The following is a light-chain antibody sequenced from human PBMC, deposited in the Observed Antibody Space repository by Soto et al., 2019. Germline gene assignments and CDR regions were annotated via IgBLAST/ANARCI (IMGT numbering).Light chain of an antibody. J-gene: IGLJ2*01. CDR1: SSDVGGYDY. CDR3: SSFADGFNVV. V-gene: IGLV2-8*01. Sequence: QSVLTQPPSASGSPGQSVTISCTGTSSDVGGYDYVSWYQQHPGKAPKLMIYEVTIRPSEIPARFSASKSGNTASLIVSGLQPEDEAEYFCSSFADGFNVVFGGGTKVTVL. CDR2: EVT.